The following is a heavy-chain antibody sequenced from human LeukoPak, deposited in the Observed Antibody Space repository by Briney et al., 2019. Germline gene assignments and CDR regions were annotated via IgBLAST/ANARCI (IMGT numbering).Heavy chain of an antibody. CDR2: IYYSGST. D-gene: IGHD4-23*01. CDR3: ARGRHGGVYYYGMDV. Sequence: SETLSLTCTVSGGSIGSYYWSWIRQPPGKGLEWIGYIYYSGSTNYNPSLKSRVTISVDTSKNQFSLKLSSVTAADTAVYYCARGRHGGVYYYGMDVWGQGTTVTVSS. CDR1: GGSIGSYY. V-gene: IGHV4-59*01. J-gene: IGHJ6*02.